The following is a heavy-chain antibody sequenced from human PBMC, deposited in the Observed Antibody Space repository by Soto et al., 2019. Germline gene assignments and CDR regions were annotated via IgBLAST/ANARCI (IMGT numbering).Heavy chain of an antibody. CDR1: GFTFSSYA. D-gene: IGHD6-19*01. J-gene: IGHJ4*02. Sequence: GGSLRLSCAASGFTFSSYAMSWVRQAPGKGLEWVSAISGSGGSTYYADSVKGRFTISRDNSKNTLYLQMNSLRAEDTAVYYCAQALGNSYSSGWPSTIDYWGQGTLVTVSS. CDR3: AQALGNSYSSGWPSTIDY. V-gene: IGHV3-23*01. CDR2: ISGSGGST.